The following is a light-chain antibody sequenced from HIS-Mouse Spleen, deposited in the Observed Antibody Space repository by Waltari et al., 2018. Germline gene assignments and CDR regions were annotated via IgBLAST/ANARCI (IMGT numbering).Light chain of an antibody. J-gene: IGKJ4*01. V-gene: IGKV3-20*01. Sequence: EIVLTQSPGTLSLSPGERATLSCRASQSVSSSYLAWYQQKPGQAPRLLNYGASSRATGIPDRFSGSGSGTDFTLTISRLEPEDFAVYYCQQYGSSPPVTFGGGTNVEIK. CDR3: QQYGSSPPVT. CDR2: GAS. CDR1: QSVSSSY.